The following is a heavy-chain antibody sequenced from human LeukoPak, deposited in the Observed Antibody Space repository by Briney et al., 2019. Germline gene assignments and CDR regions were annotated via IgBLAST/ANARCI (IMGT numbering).Heavy chain of an antibody. CDR1: GFTFSSYW. CDR3: AKDAPIFGPGYYYYMDV. CDR2: ISYDGSNK. Sequence: GGSLRLSCAASGFTFSSYWMSWVRQAPGKGLEWVAVISYDGSNKYYADSVKGRFTISRDNSKNTLYLQMNSLRDEDTAVYYCAKDAPIFGPGYYYYMDVWGKGTTVTVSS. V-gene: IGHV3-30*18. J-gene: IGHJ6*03. D-gene: IGHD3-3*02.